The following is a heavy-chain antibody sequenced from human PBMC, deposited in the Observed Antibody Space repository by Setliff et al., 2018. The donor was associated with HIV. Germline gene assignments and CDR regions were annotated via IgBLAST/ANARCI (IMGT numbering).Heavy chain of an antibody. V-gene: IGHV1-18*04. Sequence: GASVKVSCKASGYTFTSYYMHWVRQAPGQGFEWMGWINIDSGHTNFAQKFQDRVTVTTDTSTNTTYMELRGLRSDDTATYYCARVPSGAAGLVRAGFYFWGQGTLVTVSS. J-gene: IGHJ4*01. CDR1: GYTFTSYY. D-gene: IGHD6-25*01. CDR3: ARVPSGAAGLVRAGFYF. CDR2: INIDSGHT.